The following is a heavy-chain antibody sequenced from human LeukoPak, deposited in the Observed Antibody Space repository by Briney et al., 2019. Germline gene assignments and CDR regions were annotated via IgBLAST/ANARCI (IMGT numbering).Heavy chain of an antibody. CDR3: ARDPPSTTTLDY. Sequence: ASVKVSCKASGYTFIDYYIHWVRQAPGQGLVWLGWINLNSGATKYAQNLQGRVTMTRDTSISTAYMELSRLNSDDTAVYYCARDPPSTTTLDYWGQGTPVTVSS. CDR2: INLNSGAT. D-gene: IGHD1-1*01. V-gene: IGHV1-2*02. CDR1: GYTFIDYY. J-gene: IGHJ4*02.